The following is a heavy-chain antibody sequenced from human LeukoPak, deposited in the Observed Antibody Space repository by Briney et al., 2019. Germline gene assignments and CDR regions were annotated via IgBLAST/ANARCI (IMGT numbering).Heavy chain of an antibody. CDR3: ARHRAEMATITDDAFVI. D-gene: IGHD5-24*01. Sequence: PAETLALTCTASGSSIGSYSWSWLRQPPGQGLEWVGYMYTTGSTHYNPSLGSRVSMFLDTSKNQLSLWLSSVTAADTAVFYCARHRAEMATITDDAFVIWGQGTMVTVSP. J-gene: IGHJ3*02. CDR2: MYTTGST. CDR1: GSSIGSYS. V-gene: IGHV4-4*08.